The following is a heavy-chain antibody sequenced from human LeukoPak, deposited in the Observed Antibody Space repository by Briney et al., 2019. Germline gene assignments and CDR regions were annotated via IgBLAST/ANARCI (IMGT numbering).Heavy chain of an antibody. D-gene: IGHD3-22*01. CDR3: ARGPLDYYDSSRIGYYYGMDV. Sequence: SVTVSCKASGGTLSIYAISWVRQAPGQGLEWMGRIIPILGIANYAQKFQGRVTITADKSTSTAYMELSSLRSEDTAVYYCARGPLDYYDSSRIGYYYGMDVWGQGTTVTVSS. CDR2: IIPILGIA. CDR1: GGTLSIYA. V-gene: IGHV1-69*04. J-gene: IGHJ6*02.